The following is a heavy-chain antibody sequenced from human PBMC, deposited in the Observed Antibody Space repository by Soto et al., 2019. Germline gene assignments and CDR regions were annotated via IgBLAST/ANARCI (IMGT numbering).Heavy chain of an antibody. J-gene: IGHJ6*02. Sequence: PSETLYLTCTVSCGSNSSSSYSWGWIREAPGKWLQWLGSIYYSGSTYYNPSLKSRVTISVDTSKNQFSLKLSSVTAADTAVYYCARKATDSSVCYYYYYGMDVWGQGTTVA. D-gene: IGHD6-19*01. V-gene: IGHV4-39*01. CDR2: IYYSGST. CDR3: ARKATDSSVCYYYYYGMDV. CDR1: CGSNSSSSYS.